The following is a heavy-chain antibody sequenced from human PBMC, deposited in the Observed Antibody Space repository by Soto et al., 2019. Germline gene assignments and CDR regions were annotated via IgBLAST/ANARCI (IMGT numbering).Heavy chain of an antibody. CDR3: ARAAYRVVPAAPPYNWFDP. D-gene: IGHD2-2*01. V-gene: IGHV3-33*01. J-gene: IGHJ5*02. CDR2: IWYDGSNK. Sequence: GGSLRLSCAASGLTFSSYGMHWVRQAPGKGLEWEAVIWYDGSNKYYADSVKGRFTISRDNSKNTLYLQMNSLRAEDTAVYYCARAAYRVVPAAPPYNWFDPWGQGTLVTVSS. CDR1: GLTFSSYG.